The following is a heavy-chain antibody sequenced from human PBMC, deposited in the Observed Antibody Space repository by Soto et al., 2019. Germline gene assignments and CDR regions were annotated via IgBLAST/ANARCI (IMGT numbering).Heavy chain of an antibody. CDR2: IITILGIA. CDR1: GGTFSSYT. D-gene: IGHD5-18*01. Sequence: QVQLVQSGAEVKKPGSSVKVSCKASGGTFSSYTISWVRQAPGQGLEWMGRIITILGIANYAQKFQGRVTITADKSTSTAYMELSSLRSEDTAVYYCASFGYSYGLGDYWGQGTLVTVSS. V-gene: IGHV1-69*02. J-gene: IGHJ4*02. CDR3: ASFGYSYGLGDY.